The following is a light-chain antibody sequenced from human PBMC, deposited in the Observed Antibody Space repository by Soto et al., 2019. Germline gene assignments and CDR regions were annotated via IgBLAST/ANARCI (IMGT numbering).Light chain of an antibody. CDR1: QSVSSSY. V-gene: IGKV3-20*01. Sequence: EIVLTQSPGTLSLSPGERATLSCRASQSVSSSYLAWYQQKPGQAPRLLIYGASSRATGIPDRFSGSGSGTDFTLTISRLEPEEFAVYYYQPYGSSPLTFGPGTKVDIK. J-gene: IGKJ3*01. CDR2: GAS. CDR3: QPYGSSPLT.